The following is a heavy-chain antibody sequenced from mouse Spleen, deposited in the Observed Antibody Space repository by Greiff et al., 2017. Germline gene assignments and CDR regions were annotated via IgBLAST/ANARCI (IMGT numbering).Heavy chain of an antibody. V-gene: IGHV14-4*01. CDR1: GFNIKDDY. Sequence: EVQLQQSGAELVRPGASVKLSCTASGFNIKDDYMHWVKQRPEQGLEWIGWIDPENGDTEYASKFQGKATITADTSSNTAYLQLSSLTSEDTAVYYCTTPGDYGSSLSWFAYWGQGTLVTVSA. CDR3: TTPGDYGSSLSWFAY. J-gene: IGHJ3*01. CDR2: IDPENGDT. D-gene: IGHD1-1*01.